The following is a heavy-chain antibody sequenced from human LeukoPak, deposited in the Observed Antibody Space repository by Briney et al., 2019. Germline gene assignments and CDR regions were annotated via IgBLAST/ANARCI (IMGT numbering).Heavy chain of an antibody. V-gene: IGHV1-18*01. J-gene: IGHJ5*02. CDR2: ISTYNGNT. D-gene: IGHD6-19*01. CDR1: GYTFTSYG. Sequence: GASVKVSCKASGYTFTSYGISWVRQAPGQGLEWMGWISTYNGNTNYAQKLQGRVTMTTDTSTSTAYMELRSLRSDDTAVYYCARDRAYSSGWYLGPRPDHWFDPWGQGTLVTVSS. CDR3: ARDRAYSSGWYLGPRPDHWFDP.